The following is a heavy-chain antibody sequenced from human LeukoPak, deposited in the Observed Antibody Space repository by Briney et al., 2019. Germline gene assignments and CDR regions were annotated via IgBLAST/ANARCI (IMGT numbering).Heavy chain of an antibody. V-gene: IGHV1-69*04. J-gene: IGHJ4*02. D-gene: IGHD7-27*01. CDR1: GGTFSSYA. CDR2: IIPIFGIA. CDR3: ARGLPGTYYFDY. Sequence: SVKVSCKASGGTFSSYAISWVRQAPGQGLGWMGRIIPIFGIANYAQKFQGSVTITADKSTSTAYMELSSLRSEDTAVYYCARGLPGTYYFDYWGQGTLVTVSS.